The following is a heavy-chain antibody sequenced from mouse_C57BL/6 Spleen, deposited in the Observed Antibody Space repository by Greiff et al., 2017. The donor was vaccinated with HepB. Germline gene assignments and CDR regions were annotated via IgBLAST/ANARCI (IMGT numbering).Heavy chain of an antibody. V-gene: IGHV5-4*01. CDR2: ISDGGSYT. J-gene: IGHJ2*01. CDR3: ARSLPNWDNYFDY. CDR1: GFTFSSYA. Sequence: EVQLVESGGGLVKPGGSLKLSCAASGFTFSSYAMSWVRQTPEKRLEWVATISDGGSYTYYPDNVKGRFTISRDNAKNNLYLQMSHLKSEDTAMYYCARSLPNWDNYFDYWGQGTTLTVSS. D-gene: IGHD4-1*01.